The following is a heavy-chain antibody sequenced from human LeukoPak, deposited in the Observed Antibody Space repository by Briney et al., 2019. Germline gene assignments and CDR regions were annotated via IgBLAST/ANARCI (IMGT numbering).Heavy chain of an antibody. J-gene: IGHJ4*02. Sequence: GGPRRLSCAASGFTFRNAWMSWVRQAPGRGREGVGRIKRKTDGGTTDYAAPVKGRFTISRDDSKNTLYLQMNSLKTEDTAVYYCTSGAGTTPWDVSYFDYWGQGTLVTVSS. CDR3: TSGAGTTPWDVSYFDY. CDR1: GFTFRNAW. CDR2: IKRKTDGGTT. D-gene: IGHD1-1*01. V-gene: IGHV3-15*01.